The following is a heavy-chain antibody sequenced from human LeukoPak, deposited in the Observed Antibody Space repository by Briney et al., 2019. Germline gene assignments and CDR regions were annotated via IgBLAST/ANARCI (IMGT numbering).Heavy chain of an antibody. V-gene: IGHV4-59*01. D-gene: IGHD4-23*01. CDR1: GGSFSGYY. J-gene: IGHJ3*02. CDR3: ATLTGGDDAFDI. CDR2: IFYTGST. Sequence: PSETLSLTCAVYGGSFSGYYWSWIRQPPGKGLEWIGYIFYTGSTNYNSSLKSRVTISVLTSKNRFSLKLSSVTAADTAVYYCATLTGGDDAFDIWGQGTMVTVSS.